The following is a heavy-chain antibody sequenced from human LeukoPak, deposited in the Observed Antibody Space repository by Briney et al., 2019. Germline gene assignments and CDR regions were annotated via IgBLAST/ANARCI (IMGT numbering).Heavy chain of an antibody. CDR2: INPNSGGT. CDR3: ARGLLPTSRYNWFDP. D-gene: IGHD6-13*01. J-gene: IGHJ5*02. Sequence: ASVKVSCKASGYTFTGYYMHWVRQAPGQGLEWMGWINPNSGGTNYAQKFQGWVTVTRDTSISTAYMELSRLRSDDTAVYYCARGLLPTSRYNWFDPWGQGTLVTVSS. CDR1: GYTFTGYY. V-gene: IGHV1-2*04.